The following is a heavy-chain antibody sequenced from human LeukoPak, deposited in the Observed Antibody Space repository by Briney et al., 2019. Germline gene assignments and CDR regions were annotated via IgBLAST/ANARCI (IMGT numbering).Heavy chain of an antibody. CDR2: IKEDGRER. CDR3: ARDKASGSSYGSSFHF. J-gene: IGHJ3*01. Sequence: SGGSLRLSCAASGFTFSSYAMSWVRQGPGKGLEWVATIKEDGRERYYVESVKGRFTISIDNAKNSLYLQMNSLRVEDTALYYCARDKASGSSYGSSFHFWGQGTMVTVSS. D-gene: IGHD1-26*01. CDR1: GFTFSSYA. V-gene: IGHV3-7*01.